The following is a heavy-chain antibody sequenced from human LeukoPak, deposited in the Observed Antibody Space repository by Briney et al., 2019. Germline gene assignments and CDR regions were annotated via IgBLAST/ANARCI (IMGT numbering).Heavy chain of an antibody. CDR2: ISAYNGNT. Sequence: ASVKVSCKASGYTFTSYGISWVRQAPGQGLEWMGWISAYNGNTNYAQKLQGRVTMTTDTSTSTAYMELRSLRSADTAVYYCARATYYDFWSGYYYFDYWGQGNLVTVSS. V-gene: IGHV1-18*01. D-gene: IGHD3-3*01. J-gene: IGHJ4*02. CDR1: GYTFTSYG. CDR3: ARATYYDFWSGYYYFDY.